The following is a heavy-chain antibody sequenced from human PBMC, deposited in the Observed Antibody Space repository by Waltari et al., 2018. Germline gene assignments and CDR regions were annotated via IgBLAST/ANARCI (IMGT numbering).Heavy chain of an antibody. J-gene: IGHJ4*02. D-gene: IGHD3-22*01. CDR2: IIPMLRTT. CDR1: GGTFSSYA. Sequence: QVQLVQSGAEVKKPGSSVKVSCKASGGTFSSYAISWVRQAPGQGLEWMGGIIPMLRTTNSAEKFQGRVTITADESTNTAYMELSGLKSEDTAVYYCARDLGYYDSSGYYVLPYYFDYWGQGTLVTVSS. CDR3: ARDLGYYDSSGYYVLPYYFDY. V-gene: IGHV1-69*13.